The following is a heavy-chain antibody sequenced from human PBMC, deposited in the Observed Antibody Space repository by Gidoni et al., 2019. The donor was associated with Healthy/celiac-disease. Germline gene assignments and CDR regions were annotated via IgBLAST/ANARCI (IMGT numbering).Heavy chain of an antibody. V-gene: IGHV3-23*01. Sequence: EVQLLESGGGLVQPGGSLRLSCAASGFTFSSYAMSWVRQAPGKGLEWVSAISGSGGSTYYADSVKGRFTISRDNSKNTLYLQMNSLRAEDTAVYYCAKDSHDFWSGYLQSEEYFDYWGQGTLVTVSS. D-gene: IGHD3-3*01. J-gene: IGHJ4*02. CDR1: GFTFSSYA. CDR2: ISGSGGST. CDR3: AKDSHDFWSGYLQSEEYFDY.